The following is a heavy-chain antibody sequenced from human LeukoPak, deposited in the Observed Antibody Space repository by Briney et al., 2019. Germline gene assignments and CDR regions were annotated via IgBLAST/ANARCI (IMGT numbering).Heavy chain of an antibody. J-gene: IGHJ5*02. D-gene: IGHD3-3*01. CDR1: GGSISSYY. V-gene: IGHV4-59*01. Sequence: SETLSLTCTVSGGSISSYYWSWIRQPPGKGLEWIGYIFYGGSTNYNPSLKSRVTISVDTSKNQFSLKLSSVTAADTAVYYCARGLRVGWFDPWGQGTLVTVSS. CDR2: IFYGGST. CDR3: ARGLRVGWFDP.